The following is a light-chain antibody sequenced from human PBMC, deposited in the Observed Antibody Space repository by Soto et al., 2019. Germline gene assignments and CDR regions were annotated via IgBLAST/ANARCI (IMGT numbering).Light chain of an antibody. CDR2: KTS. CDR3: QYYNNYCWT. CDR1: QSISSW. Sequence: DIQLTQSPSTLSASVGDRVTITCRASQSISSWLAWYQQKPGKAPKFLIYKTSNLESGVPSRFSGSGSGTELTLTISSLQPDDFATYYCQYYNNYCWTFGQGTKVETK. V-gene: IGKV1-5*03. J-gene: IGKJ1*01.